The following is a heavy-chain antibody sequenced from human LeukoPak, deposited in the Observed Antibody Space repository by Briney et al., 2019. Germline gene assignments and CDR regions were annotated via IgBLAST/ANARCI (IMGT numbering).Heavy chain of an antibody. J-gene: IGHJ4*02. CDR1: GFTFSSYG. CDR2: ISYDGSNK. D-gene: IGHD2-21*01. V-gene: IGHV3-30*18. Sequence: GGSLRLSCAASGFTFSSYGMHWVRQAPGKGLEWVAVISYDGSNKYYADSVKGRFTISRDSSKNTLYLQMNSLRAEDTAVYYCAKDSIPDYWGQGTLVTVSS. CDR3: AKDSIPDY.